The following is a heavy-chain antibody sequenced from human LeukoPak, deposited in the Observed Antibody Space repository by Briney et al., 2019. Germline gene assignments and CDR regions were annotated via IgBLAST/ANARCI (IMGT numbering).Heavy chain of an antibody. J-gene: IGHJ4*02. CDR2: INPNSGGT. D-gene: IGHD3-10*01. V-gene: IGHV1-2*02. CDR1: GYTFTGSY. Sequence: ASVKVSCKASGYTFTGSYMHWGRHAPGQGLEWMGWINPNSGGTNYAQKFQGRVTMTRDTSISTAYMELSRLRSDDTAVYYCARDYLYGSGSFDYWGQGTLVTVSS. CDR3: ARDYLYGSGSFDY.